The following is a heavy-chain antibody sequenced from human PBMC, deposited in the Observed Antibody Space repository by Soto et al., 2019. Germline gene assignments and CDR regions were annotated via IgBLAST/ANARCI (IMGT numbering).Heavy chain of an antibody. D-gene: IGHD3-10*01. J-gene: IGHJ6*02. V-gene: IGHV1-69*06. CDR3: ARDTYYYGSGSYYHGPFEPEGYYYYCMDV. CDR1: GGTFSSYA. Sequence: SVKVSCKASGGTFSSYAISWVRQAPGQGLEWMGGIIPIFGTANYAQKFQGRVTITADKSTSTAYMELSSLRSEDTAVYYCARDTYYYGSGSYYHGPFEPEGYYYYCMDVWGQVTTVTVSS. CDR2: IIPIFGTA.